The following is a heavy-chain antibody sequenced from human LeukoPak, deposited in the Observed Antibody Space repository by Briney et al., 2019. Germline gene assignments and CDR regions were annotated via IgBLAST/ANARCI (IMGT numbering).Heavy chain of an antibody. CDR2: IYYSGST. D-gene: IGHD3-22*01. V-gene: IGHV4-39*01. Sequence: SETLSLTCTVYGGFISSSSYYWGWIRQPPGKGLEWIGSIYYSGSTYYNPSLKGRVTISVDTSKNQFSLKLSSVTGADTAVYYFASTSSGYYQLPFSYWGQGTLVTVFS. J-gene: IGHJ4*02. CDR1: GGFISSSSYY. CDR3: ASTSSGYYQLPFSY.